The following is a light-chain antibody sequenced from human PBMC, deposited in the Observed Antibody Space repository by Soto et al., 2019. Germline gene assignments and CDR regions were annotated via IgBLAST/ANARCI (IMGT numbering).Light chain of an antibody. CDR2: SNN. V-gene: IGLV1-44*01. Sequence: QSVLTQPPSASGTPGQRVTISCSGSSSNIGSNTVNWYQQLPGTAPKLLIYSNNQRPSGVPDRFSGSKSGTSASLDFSGLQSEDEADYYCAAWDDSLNGLYVFGTGTKLTVL. CDR3: AAWDDSLNGLYV. CDR1: SSNIGSNT. J-gene: IGLJ1*01.